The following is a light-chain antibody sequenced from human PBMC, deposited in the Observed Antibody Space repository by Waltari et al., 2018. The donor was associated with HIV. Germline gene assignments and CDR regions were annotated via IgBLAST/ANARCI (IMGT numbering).Light chain of an antibody. CDR3: QVWDESNGQVV. V-gene: IGLV3-21*02. CDR2: DVS. J-gene: IGLJ2*01. Sequence: YVLTQPPSVSVAPGQTARITCGVDNIAGRKVHWYQRRPGQAPALVVFDVSDRPSGIPERFSGSIAGNTATRIISRVEDGDEADYYCQVWDESNGQVVFGGGTRLTVL. CDR1: NIAGRK.